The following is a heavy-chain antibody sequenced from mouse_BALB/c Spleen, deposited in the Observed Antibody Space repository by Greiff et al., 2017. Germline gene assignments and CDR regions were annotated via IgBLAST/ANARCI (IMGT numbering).Heavy chain of an antibody. CDR3: ARGTYGYLFDY. D-gene: IGHD1-2*01. V-gene: IGHV3-6*02. CDR2: ISYDGSN. J-gene: IGHJ2*01. CDR1: GYSITSGYY. Sequence: EVQLQESGPGLVKPSQSLSLTCSVTGYSITSGYYWNWIRQFPGNKLEWMGYISYDGSNNYNPSLKNRISITRDTSKNQFFLKLNSVTTEDTATYYCARGTYGYLFDYWGQGTTLTVSS.